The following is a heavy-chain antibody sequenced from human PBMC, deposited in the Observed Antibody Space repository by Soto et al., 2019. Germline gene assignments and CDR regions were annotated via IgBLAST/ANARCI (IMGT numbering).Heavy chain of an antibody. CDR2: ISVSNGNT. V-gene: IGHV1-18*04. D-gene: IGHD3-22*01. J-gene: IGHJ6*02. CDR1: GYHFTGYG. Sequence: ASVKVSCKAPGYHFTGYGITWVRQAPGQGLEWMGWISVSNGNTNYVQKLQGRVSMTTDTSTSTAYREVRSLRSDDTAVYYCARVVRYYDTSGYHYGMYVWGQGSTVTVSS. CDR3: ARVVRYYDTSGYHYGMYV.